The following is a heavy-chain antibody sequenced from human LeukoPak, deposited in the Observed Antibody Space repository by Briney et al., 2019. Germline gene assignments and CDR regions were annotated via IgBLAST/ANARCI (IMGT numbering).Heavy chain of an antibody. V-gene: IGHV1-2*02. J-gene: IGHJ4*02. CDR2: INPNGGDT. CDR1: GYTFTGNY. CDR3: VRDRHTVAVAATLDY. Sequence: ASVKVSFKSSGYTFTGNYMHWVRQAPGQGLEWMGWINPNGGDTKYAQNFQGRVTMTRDTSITTTYMELSSLRSDDTAVYYCVRDRHTVAVAATLDYWGQGTLVIASS. D-gene: IGHD6-19*01.